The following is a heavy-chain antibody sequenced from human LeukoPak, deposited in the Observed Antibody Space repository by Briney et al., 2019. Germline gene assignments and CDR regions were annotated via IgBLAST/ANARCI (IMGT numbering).Heavy chain of an antibody. CDR2: ISAYNGNT. V-gene: IGHV1-18*01. Sequence: ASVKVSCKASGGTFSSYAISWVRQAPGQGLEWMGWISAYNGNTNYAQKLQGRVTMTTDTSTSTAYMELRSLRSDDTAVYYCARGCSSTSCYRGLATLKGAFDIWGQGTMVTVSS. CDR3: ARGCSSTSCYRGLATLKGAFDI. CDR1: GGTFSSYA. J-gene: IGHJ3*02. D-gene: IGHD2-2*02.